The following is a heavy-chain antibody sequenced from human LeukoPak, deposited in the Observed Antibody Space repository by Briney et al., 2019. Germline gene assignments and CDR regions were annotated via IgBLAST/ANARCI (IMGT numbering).Heavy chain of an antibody. CDR3: AKEVGVHSCY. J-gene: IGHJ4*02. CDR2: ISGSGRKK. D-gene: IGHD2-2*01. V-gene: IGHV3-23*01. CDR1: GFTFSSYV. Sequence: GGSLRLSCAASGFTFSSYVMSWVGQAPGKGLEWVSDISGSGRKKYYVDSVKGGFTIYRDSSKNTLYLQVNSLRACDIAVCLCAKEVGVHSCYWGQGTLVTVSS.